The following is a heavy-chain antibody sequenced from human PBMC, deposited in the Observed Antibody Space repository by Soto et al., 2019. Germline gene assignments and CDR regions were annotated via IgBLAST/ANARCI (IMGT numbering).Heavy chain of an antibody. CDR2: IYYSGST. D-gene: IGHD2-2*01. CDR3: ARRTYCSSTSCYVFDY. J-gene: IGHJ4*02. Sequence: SETLSLTCTVSGGSISSYYWSWIRQPPGKGLEWVGYIYYSGSTNYNPSLKSRVTISVDTSKNQFSLKLSSVTAADTAVYYCARRTYCSSTSCYVFDYWGQGTLVTVSS. V-gene: IGHV4-59*08. CDR1: GGSISSYY.